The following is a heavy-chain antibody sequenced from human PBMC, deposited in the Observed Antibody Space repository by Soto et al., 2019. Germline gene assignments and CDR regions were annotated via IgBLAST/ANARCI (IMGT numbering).Heavy chain of an antibody. CDR3: VPDTVGISYFDY. Sequence: EVQLVESGGGLVQPGGSLRVSCVASGFTFSSYAMNWVRQAPGKGLEWVSYIGTSSNDIHYADSVKGRFTISRDNAKNSLFLQMNSLRDEDTAVYYCVPDTVGISYFDYWGQGTLVTVSS. CDR1: GFTFSSYA. D-gene: IGHD4-17*01. CDR2: IGTSSNDI. V-gene: IGHV3-48*02. J-gene: IGHJ4*02.